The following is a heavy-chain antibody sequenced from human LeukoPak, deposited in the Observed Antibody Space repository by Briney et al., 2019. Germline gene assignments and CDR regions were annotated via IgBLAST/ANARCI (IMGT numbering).Heavy chain of an antibody. V-gene: IGHV1-69*06. D-gene: IGHD2-2*01. CDR1: GGTFSSYD. CDR2: IMPISGTA. CDR3: ASGRTDIVVVPATLRNYYFDY. Sequence: SVKVSCKASGGTFSSYDISWVRQAPGQGLEWMGGIMPISGTANYAQKFQGRVTITADKPTNTAYMELSSLRSEDTAVYYCASGRTDIVVVPATLRNYYFDYWGQGTLVTVSS. J-gene: IGHJ4*02.